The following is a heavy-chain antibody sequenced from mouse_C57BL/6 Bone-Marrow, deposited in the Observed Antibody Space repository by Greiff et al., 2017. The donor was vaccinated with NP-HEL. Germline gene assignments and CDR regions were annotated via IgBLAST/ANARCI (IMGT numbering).Heavy chain of an antibody. Sequence: QVQLQQSGAELVRPGTSVPMSCKASGYTFTNYWIGWAKQRPGHGLEWIGDIYPGGGSTNYNEKFKGKATLTADKSSSTAYMQFSSLTSEDSAIYYCARNDGSSFYYAMDYWGQGTSVTVSS. D-gene: IGHD1-1*01. CDR1: GYTFTNYW. V-gene: IGHV1-63*01. J-gene: IGHJ4*01. CDR2: IYPGGGST. CDR3: ARNDGSSFYYAMDY.